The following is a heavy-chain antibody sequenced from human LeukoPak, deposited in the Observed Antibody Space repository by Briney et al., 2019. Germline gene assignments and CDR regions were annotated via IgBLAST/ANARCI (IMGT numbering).Heavy chain of an antibody. J-gene: IGHJ4*02. CDR3: AKEGDYCSSSGCHKRGIDY. V-gene: IGHV3-33*06. Sequence: PGTSLRLSCAASGFTFSHYAMHWVRQAPGKGREWGAVIWYDGSHDPYTDSVKGRCTVSRDNFKNVLHLQMNSLRVEDTAVYYCAKEGDYCSSSGCHKRGIDYWGQGTLVTVSS. CDR2: IWYDGSHD. CDR1: GFTFSHYA. D-gene: IGHD2-2*01.